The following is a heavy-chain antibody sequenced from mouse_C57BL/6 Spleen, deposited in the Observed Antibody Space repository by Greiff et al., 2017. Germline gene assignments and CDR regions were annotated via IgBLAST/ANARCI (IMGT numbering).Heavy chain of an antibody. CDR3: ARAPIYYDYDGDAMDY. D-gene: IGHD2-4*01. J-gene: IGHJ4*01. CDR2: ILPGSGST. V-gene: IGHV1-9*01. CDR1: GYTFTGYW. Sequence: VKVVESGAELMKPGASVKLSCKATGYTFTGYWIEWVKQRPGHGLEWIGEILPGSGSTNYNEKFKGKATFTADTSSNTAYMQLSSLTTEDSAIYYCARAPIYYDYDGDAMDYWGQGTSVTVSS.